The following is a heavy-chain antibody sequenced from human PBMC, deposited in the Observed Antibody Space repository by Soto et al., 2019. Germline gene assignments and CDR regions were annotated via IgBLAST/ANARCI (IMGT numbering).Heavy chain of an antibody. D-gene: IGHD3-10*01. Sequence: EVQLVESGGGLVQPGGSLRLSCAASGFTVSSNYMSWVRQAPGKGLEWVSVIYSGSSTYYADSVKGRFTVSRDNSNNTLYLQMDSLRAEDTAVYYCARIVIRGVLNYYMDVWGTGTTVTVSS. V-gene: IGHV3-66*01. J-gene: IGHJ6*03. CDR1: GFTVSSNY. CDR3: ARIVIRGVLNYYMDV. CDR2: IYSGSST.